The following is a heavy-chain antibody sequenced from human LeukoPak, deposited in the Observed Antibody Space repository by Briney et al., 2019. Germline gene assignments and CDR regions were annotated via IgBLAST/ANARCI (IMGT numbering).Heavy chain of an antibody. V-gene: IGHV3-30*18. Sequence: GRSLRLSCAASGFSFSAYDMHWVRQAPGKGLEWVAVVSYDGGNRYHADSVKGRFTISRDNSKNTLYLQVNNLTTEDTAVYSCAKTMVRTAILLSLPSYYYGLDVWGTGTTVTVSS. D-gene: IGHD3-10*01. CDR1: GFSFSAYD. CDR2: VSYDGGNR. J-gene: IGHJ6*04. CDR3: AKTMVRTAILLSLPSYYYGLDV.